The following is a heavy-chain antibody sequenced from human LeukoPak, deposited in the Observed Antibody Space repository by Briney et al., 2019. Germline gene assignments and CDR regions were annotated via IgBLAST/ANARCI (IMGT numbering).Heavy chain of an antibody. J-gene: IGHJ6*03. Sequence: ASVKVSCKASGYTFTSYDINWVRQATGQGLEWMGWMNPNSGNTGYAQKFQGRVTITRNTSISTAYMEQSSLRSEDTAVYYCARDGYDFWSGYYPNYYYYYMDVWGKGTTVTVSS. CDR3: ARDGYDFWSGYYPNYYYYYMDV. CDR2: MNPNSGNT. D-gene: IGHD3-3*01. V-gene: IGHV1-8*03. CDR1: GYTFTSYD.